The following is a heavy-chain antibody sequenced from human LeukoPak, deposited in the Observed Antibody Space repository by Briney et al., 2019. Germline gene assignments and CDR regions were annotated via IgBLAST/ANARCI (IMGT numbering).Heavy chain of an antibody. J-gene: IGHJ3*02. D-gene: IGHD2-15*01. CDR3: ASTYCSGGSCYGAFDI. Sequence: SETLSLTCTVSGGSIISSHYYWGWIRQPPGKGLEWIGNIYYSGRTYYNPSLKSRVAISVDTSKNQFFLKLTSVTAADTAVYYCASTYCSGGSCYGAFDIWGQGTMVTVSS. CDR2: IYYSGRT. V-gene: IGHV4-39*01. CDR1: GGSIISSHYY.